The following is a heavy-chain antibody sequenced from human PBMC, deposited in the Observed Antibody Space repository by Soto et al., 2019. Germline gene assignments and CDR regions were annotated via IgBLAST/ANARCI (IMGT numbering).Heavy chain of an antibody. CDR1: GGTYSSYA. D-gene: IGHD6-13*01. J-gene: IGHJ5*02. CDR3: SREISGAAKENWFDP. CDR2: IIPIFGTA. V-gene: IGHV1-69*01. Sequence: QVQLVQSGAEVKKPGSSVKVSCKASGGTYSSYAISWVRQAPGQGLEWMGGIIPIFGTANYAQKFQGRVTITADESTSTAYMELSSLRSEDTAVYYCSREISGAAKENWFDPWGQGTLVTVSS.